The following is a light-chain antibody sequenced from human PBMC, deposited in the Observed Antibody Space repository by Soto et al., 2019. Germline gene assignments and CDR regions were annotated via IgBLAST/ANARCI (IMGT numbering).Light chain of an antibody. CDR1: SPNIGGNY. J-gene: IGLJ1*01. CDR2: NNN. Sequence: QSVVTQPPSASGTPGQRVTISCSGSSPNIGGNYVYWYQHLPGTAPRLLIYNNNQRPSGVPDRFSGSKSGPSASLAINGLRSEDEADYYCAAWDNSFSGSLVCGTGTKLTVL. V-gene: IGLV1-47*02. CDR3: AAWDNSFSGSLV.